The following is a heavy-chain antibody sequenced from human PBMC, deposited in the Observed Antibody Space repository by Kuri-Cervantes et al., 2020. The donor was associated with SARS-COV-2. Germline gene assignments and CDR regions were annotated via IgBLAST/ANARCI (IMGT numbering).Heavy chain of an antibody. V-gene: IGHV3-30*02. Sequence: GESLKISCEVSGFLFSASAIHWVRQGSGKGLEWVAFIRYDGSNKYYADSVKGRFTISRDNAKNSLYLQMNSLRAEDTAVYYCARAPDTYYYYYYMDVWGKGTTVTVSS. J-gene: IGHJ6*03. CDR2: IRYDGSNK. CDR1: GFLFSASA. CDR3: ARAPDTYYYYYYMDV.